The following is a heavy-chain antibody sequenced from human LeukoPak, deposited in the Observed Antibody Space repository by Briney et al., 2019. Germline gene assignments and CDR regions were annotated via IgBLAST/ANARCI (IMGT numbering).Heavy chain of an antibody. CDR3: AKDLDLYYDSSGHDY. Sequence: GGSLRLSCAASGFTFSSYGMHWVRQAPGKGLEWVAVIWYDGSNKYYADSVKGRFTISRDNSKNTLYLQMNSLRAEDAAVYYCAKDLDLYYDSSGHDYWGQGTLDTVSS. CDR2: IWYDGSNK. J-gene: IGHJ4*02. D-gene: IGHD3-22*01. CDR1: GFTFSSYG. V-gene: IGHV3-33*06.